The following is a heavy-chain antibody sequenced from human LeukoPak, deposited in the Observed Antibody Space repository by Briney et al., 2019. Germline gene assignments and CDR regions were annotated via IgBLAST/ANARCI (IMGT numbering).Heavy chain of an antibody. CDR2: IHPGDSDT. J-gene: IGHJ3*02. V-gene: IGHV5-51*01. CDR3: ARQSDYGDYVSAFDI. D-gene: IGHD4-17*01. Sequence: GESLKISCKGSGYSFTSYWIGWVRQMPGKGLEWMGIIHPGDSDTRYSPSFQGQVTISADKSISTAYLQWSSLKASDTAMYYCARQSDYGDYVSAFDIWGQGTMVTVSS. CDR1: GYSFTSYW.